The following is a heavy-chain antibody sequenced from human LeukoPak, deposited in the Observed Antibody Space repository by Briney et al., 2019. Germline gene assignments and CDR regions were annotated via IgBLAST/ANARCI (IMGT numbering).Heavy chain of an antibody. V-gene: IGHV4-39*07. D-gene: IGHD2-15*01. Sequence: SETLSLTCTVSGGSISSSSYYWGWIRQPPGKGLEWIGSIYYSGSTYYNPSLKSRVTISVETSKNQCSRKLSSVTAADTAVYYCARAPRYCSGGSCYYNGWFDPWGQGTLVTVSS. CDR1: GGSISSSSYY. CDR3: ARAPRYCSGGSCYYNGWFDP. CDR2: IYYSGST. J-gene: IGHJ5*02.